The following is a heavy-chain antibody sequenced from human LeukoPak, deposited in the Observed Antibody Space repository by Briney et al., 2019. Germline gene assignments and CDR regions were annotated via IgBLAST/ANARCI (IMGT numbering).Heavy chain of an antibody. CDR1: GFTFSSYS. D-gene: IGHD2-2*01. CDR2: ISSSSSYI. CDR3: AKSIIVVPSDAFDI. J-gene: IGHJ3*02. Sequence: GGSLRLSCAASGFTFSSYSMNWVRQAPGKGLEWVSSISSSSSYIYYADSVKGRFTISRDNSKNTLYLQMNSLRAEDTAVYYCAKSIIVVPSDAFDIWGQGTMVTVSS. V-gene: IGHV3-21*04.